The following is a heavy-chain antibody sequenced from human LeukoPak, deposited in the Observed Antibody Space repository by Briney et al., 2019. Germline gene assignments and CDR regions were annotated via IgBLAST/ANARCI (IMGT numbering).Heavy chain of an antibody. Sequence: PGGPLRLSYAASGFTFSDYYMSWIRPAPGKGLEWDSYIGGSGTTIFFAHSVQGRFTISRDNAKNSLYLQMNSLRAEDTAVYYCARFAGSGSYYIDYWGQGTLITVSS. V-gene: IGHV3-11*01. J-gene: IGHJ4*02. CDR2: IGGSGTTI. D-gene: IGHD3-10*01. CDR3: ARFAGSGSYYIDY. CDR1: GFTFSDYY.